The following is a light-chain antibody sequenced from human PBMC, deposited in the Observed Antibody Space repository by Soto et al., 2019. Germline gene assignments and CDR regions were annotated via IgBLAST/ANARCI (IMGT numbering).Light chain of an antibody. V-gene: IGLV2-18*02. CDR2: EVS. J-gene: IGLJ1*01. Sequence: QSALTQPPSVSGSPGQSVTIHCTGSSSDVGSFSRVSWYQQPPGTAPKLIIYEVSYRPSGVPDRFSGSKSGNTASLTISGLLAEDEADYYCRSYTTSNTYVFGTGTKVTVL. CDR3: RSYTTSNTYV. CDR1: SSDVGSFSR.